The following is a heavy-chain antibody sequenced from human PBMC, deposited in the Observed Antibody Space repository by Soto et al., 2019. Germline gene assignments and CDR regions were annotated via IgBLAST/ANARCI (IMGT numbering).Heavy chain of an antibody. J-gene: IGHJ5*02. CDR2: IIPIFGTA. CDR3: ARSIYGSGSYGGFDP. CDR1: GGTFSSYA. Sequence: ASVKVSCKASGGTFSSYAISWVRQAPGQGLEWMGGIIPIFGTANYAQKFQGRVTITADKSTSTAYMELSSLRSEDTAVYCCARSIYGSGSYGGFDPWGQGTLVTVSS. V-gene: IGHV1-69*06. D-gene: IGHD3-10*01.